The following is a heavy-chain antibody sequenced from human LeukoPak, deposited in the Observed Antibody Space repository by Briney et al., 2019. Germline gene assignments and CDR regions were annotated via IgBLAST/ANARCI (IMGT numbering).Heavy chain of an antibody. D-gene: IGHD1-26*01. CDR2: IIPIFGTA. CDR3: AGGRGLGSYYSYFDY. Sequence: ASVKVSCKASGGTFSSYAISWVRQAPGQGLEWMGGIIPIFGTANYAQKFQGRVTITADESTSTAYMELSSLRSEDTAVYYCAGGRGLGSYYSYFDYWGQGTLVTVSS. CDR1: GGTFSSYA. V-gene: IGHV1-69*13. J-gene: IGHJ4*02.